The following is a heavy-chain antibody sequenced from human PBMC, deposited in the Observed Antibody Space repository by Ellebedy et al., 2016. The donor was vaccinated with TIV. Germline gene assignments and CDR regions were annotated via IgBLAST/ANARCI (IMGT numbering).Heavy chain of an antibody. D-gene: IGHD1-26*01. Sequence: GGSLRLSXAASGFTFSDYYMSWIRQAPGKGLEWVSYISSSSSYTNYADSVKGRFTISRDSAKNSLYLQMNSLRAEDTAVYYCARDGSYYAFDIWGQGTMVTVSS. V-gene: IGHV3-11*05. CDR1: GFTFSDYY. J-gene: IGHJ3*02. CDR3: ARDGSYYAFDI. CDR2: ISSSSSYT.